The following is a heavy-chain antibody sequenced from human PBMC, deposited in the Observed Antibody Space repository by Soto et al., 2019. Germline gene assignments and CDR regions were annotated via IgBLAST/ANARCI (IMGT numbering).Heavy chain of an antibody. CDR3: AREYCSGGSCRPPGY. CDR1: GFTFSSYS. D-gene: IGHD2-15*01. J-gene: IGHJ4*02. V-gene: IGHV3-21*01. CDR2: ISSSSTYM. Sequence: GGSLRLSCAASGFTFSSYSMNWVRQAPGKGLEWVSSISSSSTYMYYADSVKGRFTISRDNAENSLYLQMNRLRAEDTAVYYCAREYCSGGSCRPPGYWGQGTLVTVSS.